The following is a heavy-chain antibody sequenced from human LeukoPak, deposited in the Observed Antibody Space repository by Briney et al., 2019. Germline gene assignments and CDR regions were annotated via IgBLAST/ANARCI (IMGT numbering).Heavy chain of an antibody. CDR1: GFTFSDYY. CDR2: ISSSSSYT. D-gene: IGHD5-18*01. J-gene: IGHJ3*02. V-gene: IGHV3-11*05. CDR3: AREPIQLWLRGAFDI. Sequence: GGSLRLSCAASGFTFSDYYMSWIRQAPGKGLEWVSYISSSSSYTNYADSVKGRFTISRDNAKNSLYLQMNSLRAEVTAVYYCAREPIQLWLRGAFDIWGQGTMVTVSS.